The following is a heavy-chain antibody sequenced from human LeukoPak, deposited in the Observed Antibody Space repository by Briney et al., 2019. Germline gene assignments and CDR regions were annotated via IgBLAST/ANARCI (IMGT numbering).Heavy chain of an antibody. Sequence: GRSLRLSCAASGFTFSSYAMHWVRQAPGKGLEWVAVISYDGSNKYYADSVKGRFTISRDNAKNSLYLQMNSLRAEDTAVYYCARDLGVYGSGTPNEDYWGQGTLVTVSS. CDR3: ARDLGVYGSGTPNEDY. V-gene: IGHV3-30*04. CDR2: ISYDGSNK. D-gene: IGHD3-10*01. CDR1: GFTFSSYA. J-gene: IGHJ4*02.